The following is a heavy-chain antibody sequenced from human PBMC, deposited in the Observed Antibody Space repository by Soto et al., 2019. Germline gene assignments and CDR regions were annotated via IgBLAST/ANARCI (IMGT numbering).Heavy chain of an antibody. CDR1: GGSISSSNW. V-gene: IGHV4-4*02. Sequence: QVQLQESGPGLVKPSGTLSLTCAVSGGSISSSNWWSWVRQPPGKGLEWIGEIYHSGSTNYNPSLKSRVTISVDKSKNQFSLKLSSVTAADTAVHYCARSMTTVTTDRAFDIWGQGTMVTVSS. J-gene: IGHJ3*02. CDR3: ARSMTTVTTDRAFDI. D-gene: IGHD4-17*01. CDR2: IYHSGST.